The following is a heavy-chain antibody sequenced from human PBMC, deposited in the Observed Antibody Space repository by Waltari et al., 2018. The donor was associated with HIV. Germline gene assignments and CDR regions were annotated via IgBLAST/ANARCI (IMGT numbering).Heavy chain of an antibody. V-gene: IGHV3-15*01. CDR3: TTACGGDCPPIRDY. J-gene: IGHJ4*02. CDR2: IKSKTDGGTT. D-gene: IGHD2-21*02. CDR1: GCAVSNAW. Sequence: EVQLVESGGGLVKPGGSLRLSCAASGCAVSNAWMSWVRQSPGKGLEWVGRIKSKTDGGTTDYAAPVKGRFTISRDDAKNTLYLEMNSLRTEDTAVYYCTTACGGDCPPIRDYWGQGSLVIVS.